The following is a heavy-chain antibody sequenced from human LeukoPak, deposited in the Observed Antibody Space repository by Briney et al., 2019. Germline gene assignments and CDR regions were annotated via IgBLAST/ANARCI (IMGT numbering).Heavy chain of an antibody. CDR3: ARSRSGIIDY. J-gene: IGHJ4*02. D-gene: IGHD2-15*01. CDR1: GGSISSSSYY. Sequence: SETLSLTFTVSGGSISSSSYYWGWIRPPPGKGLEWIGSIYYSGSTYYNPSLKSRVTISVDTSKNQFSLKLSSVTAADTAVYYCARSRSGIIDYWGQGTLVTVSS. V-gene: IGHV4-39*07. CDR2: IYYSGST.